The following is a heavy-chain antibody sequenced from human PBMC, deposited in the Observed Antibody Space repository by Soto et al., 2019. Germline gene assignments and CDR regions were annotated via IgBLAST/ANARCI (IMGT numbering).Heavy chain of an antibody. D-gene: IGHD2-15*01. V-gene: IGHV1-3*01. CDR1: GYTSTSYA. Sequence: ASVKVSCKXSGYTSTSYAMHWVRQAPGQRLEWMGWINAGNGNTKYSQKFQGRVTITRDTSASTAYMELSSLRSEDTAVYYCASGGRYYYYYGMDVWGQGTTVTVSS. CDR2: INAGNGNT. CDR3: ASGGRYYYYYGMDV. J-gene: IGHJ6*02.